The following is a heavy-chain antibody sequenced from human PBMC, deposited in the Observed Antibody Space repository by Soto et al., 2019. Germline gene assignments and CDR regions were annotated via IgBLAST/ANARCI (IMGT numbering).Heavy chain of an antibody. CDR3: ARFRWELLSGNWFDP. CDR2: ISAYNGNT. Sequence: VASVKVSCKASGYTVTSYGISWVRQAPGQGLEWMGWISAYNGNTNYAQKLQGRVTMTTDTSTSTAYMELRSLRSDDTAVYYCARFRWELLSGNWFDPWGQGTLVTVSS. V-gene: IGHV1-18*01. CDR1: GYTVTSYG. D-gene: IGHD1-26*01. J-gene: IGHJ5*02.